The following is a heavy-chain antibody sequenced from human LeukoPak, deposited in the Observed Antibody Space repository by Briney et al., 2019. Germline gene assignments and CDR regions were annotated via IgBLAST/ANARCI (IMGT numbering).Heavy chain of an antibody. J-gene: IGHJ4*02. CDR2: IYYSGST. CDR3: ARRTVTPDY. CDR1: GASFSRSTYY. V-gene: IGHV4-39*01. Sequence: SETPSLTCTVSGASFSRSTYYWGWIRQPPGKGLEWIGSIYYSGSTYYNPSLKSRVTMSVDTSKNQFSLKLSSVTAADTAVYYCARRTVTPDYWGQGTLVTVPS. D-gene: IGHD4-17*01.